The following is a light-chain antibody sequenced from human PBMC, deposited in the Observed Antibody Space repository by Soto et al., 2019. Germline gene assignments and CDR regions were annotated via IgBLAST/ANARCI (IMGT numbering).Light chain of an antibody. CDR2: TTS. CDR3: LQYGSSPT. J-gene: IGKJ1*01. Sequence: EIVLTQSPATLSLSPGERATLSCRASQSISSSLAWYQQKPGQAPRLLIYTTSNRVTGVPDRFSGSGSGTDFTLTISRLEPEDFVVYYCLQYGSSPTFGQGTKVEIK. CDR1: QSISSS. V-gene: IGKV3-20*01.